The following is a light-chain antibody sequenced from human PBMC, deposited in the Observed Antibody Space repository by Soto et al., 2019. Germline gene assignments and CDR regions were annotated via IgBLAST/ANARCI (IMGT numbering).Light chain of an antibody. CDR2: GNS. V-gene: IGLV1-40*01. Sequence: QAVVTQPPSVSGAPGQRVTISCTGSSSNIGAGYDVHWYQQLPGTAPKLLIYGNSNRPSGVPDRFSGSKSGTSASLAITGLQAEDGGDYYCQSYDSSLSGFVFGPGTKLTVL. CDR1: SSNIGAGYD. CDR3: QSYDSSLSGFV. J-gene: IGLJ1*01.